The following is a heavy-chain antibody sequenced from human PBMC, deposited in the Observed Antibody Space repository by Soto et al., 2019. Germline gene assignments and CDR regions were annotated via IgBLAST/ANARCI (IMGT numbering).Heavy chain of an antibody. J-gene: IGHJ6*02. CDR1: GYTFTSYG. CDR2: NSAHNGNT. V-gene: IGHV1-18*01. Sequence: QVQLVQSGAEVKKPGASVKVSCKASGYTFTSYGISWVRQAPGQGLEWMGWNSAHNGNTNYAQNLQGRVTVTTDTSTTTAYMELRSLRSDDTAVYYCARDSKYYGLDVWGQGTTVTVSS. CDR3: ARDSKYYGLDV.